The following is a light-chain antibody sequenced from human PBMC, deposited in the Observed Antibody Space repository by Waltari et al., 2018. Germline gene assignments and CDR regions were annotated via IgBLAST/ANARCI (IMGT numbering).Light chain of an antibody. V-gene: IGKV4-1*01. J-gene: IGKJ3*01. Sequence: DIVMTQPPDSLAVSLGERATINCKSSPSVLYSSNNKNYLAWYQQKPGQPPKLLIYWASTRESGVPDRFSGSGSGTDFTLTISSLQAEDVAVYYCQQYYSTPFTFGPGTKVDIK. CDR3: QQYYSTPFT. CDR1: PSVLYSSNNKNY. CDR2: WAS.